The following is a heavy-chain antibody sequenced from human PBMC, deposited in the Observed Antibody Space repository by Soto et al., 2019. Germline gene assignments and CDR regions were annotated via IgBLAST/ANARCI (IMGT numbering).Heavy chain of an antibody. J-gene: IGHJ3*01. CDR2: ISWNSGSI. V-gene: IGHV3-9*01. D-gene: IGHD1-20*01. CDR1: GFAFDDYA. Sequence: GGSLRLSCATSGFAFDDYAMHWVRQIPGKGLDWVSGISWNSGSIAYADSVKGRFTISRDNAKNSLYLQMDSLRVEDTALYYCAARISITGAHDAFNLWGQGTMVTVSS. CDR3: AARISITGAHDAFNL.